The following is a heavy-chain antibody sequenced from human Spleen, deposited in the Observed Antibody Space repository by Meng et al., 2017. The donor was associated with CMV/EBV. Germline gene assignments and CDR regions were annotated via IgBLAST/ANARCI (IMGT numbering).Heavy chain of an antibody. Sequence: GESLKISCVVSGLTVSDNYMSWVRQSPGKGLEWVSVIYSGGDSYYADSVKGRFTISRDSSKNTVYLQMTSLRAEDTAVYYCARVSSHSISMDVWGQGTTVTVSS. CDR1: GLTVSDNY. J-gene: IGHJ6*02. CDR2: IYSGGDS. V-gene: IGHV3-66*02. CDR3: ARVSSHSISMDV. D-gene: IGHD2-21*01.